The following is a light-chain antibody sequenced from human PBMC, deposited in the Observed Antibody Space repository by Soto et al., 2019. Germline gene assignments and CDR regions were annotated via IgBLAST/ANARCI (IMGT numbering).Light chain of an antibody. J-gene: IGLJ1*01. CDR1: SSDVGGYNY. V-gene: IGLV2-14*01. CDR2: DVS. CDR3: RSYTSSSTLRYV. Sequence: QSVLTQPASVSGSPGQSITISCTGTSSDVGGYNYVSWYQQHPGKAPKLMIYDVSNRPSGVSNRFSGSKSGNTASLTISGLQAEDVAFYYCRSYTSSSTLRYVFGTVSKVTV.